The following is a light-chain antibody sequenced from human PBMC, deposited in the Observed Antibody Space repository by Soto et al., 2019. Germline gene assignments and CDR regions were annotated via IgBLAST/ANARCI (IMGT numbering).Light chain of an antibody. Sequence: DIQMNQSPSSLSAYVGERVTITCRASQSISSWLAWYQQKPGQAPKLLIYDASTLESGVPGRFSGSGVGTHFTLIISGLQPEDFATYHCQHYNSYSRAFGQGTKVDI. CDR3: QHYNSYSRA. V-gene: IGKV1-5*01. J-gene: IGKJ1*01. CDR1: QSISSW. CDR2: DAS.